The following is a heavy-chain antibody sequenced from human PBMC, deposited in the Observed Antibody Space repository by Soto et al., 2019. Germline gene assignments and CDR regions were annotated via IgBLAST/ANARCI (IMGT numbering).Heavy chain of an antibody. Sequence: PSETLSLTCTVSGGSISSGGYYWTWIRQHPGKGLEWIAYIYHSGYTFYNPSLKSRVTMSVDTSENQFSLKLRSVTAADTAVYYCAKWEGLGSDYYYYAMDVWGQGTTVTVSS. J-gene: IGHJ6*02. CDR1: GGSISSGGYY. D-gene: IGHD1-26*01. V-gene: IGHV4-31*03. CDR3: AKWEGLGSDYYYYAMDV. CDR2: IYHSGYT.